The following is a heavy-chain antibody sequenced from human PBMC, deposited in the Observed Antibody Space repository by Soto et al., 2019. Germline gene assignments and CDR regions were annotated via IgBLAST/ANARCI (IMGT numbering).Heavy chain of an antibody. CDR1: GFTFSGYS. Sequence: GGSLRVSCAAAGFTFSGYSMHWVRQDPGKGLEWVAVISYDGSNKYYADSVKGRFTISRDNSKNTLYLQMNSLRAEDTAVYYCAKDKHIVVVTATFDYWGQGTQVTAPQ. CDR2: ISYDGSNK. CDR3: AKDKHIVVVTATFDY. J-gene: IGHJ4*02. V-gene: IGHV3-30*04. D-gene: IGHD2-21*02.